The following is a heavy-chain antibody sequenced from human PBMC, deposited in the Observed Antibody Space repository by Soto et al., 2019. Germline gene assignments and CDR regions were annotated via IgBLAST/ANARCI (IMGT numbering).Heavy chain of an antibody. CDR3: ARGLNYFDHHAFDI. J-gene: IGHJ3*02. CDR1: GFTVSNNY. Sequence: EAQLVESGGCLIQPGVSLRLSCAASGFTVSNNYMVWVRQAPGKGLEWVSVIYSGGSTYYADSVKGRFTISRDKSNNTLYLQMNTLRAEDTAVYYCARGLNYFDHHAFDIWGQGTMVTVSS. D-gene: IGHD3-22*01. V-gene: IGHV3-53*01. CDR2: IYSGGST.